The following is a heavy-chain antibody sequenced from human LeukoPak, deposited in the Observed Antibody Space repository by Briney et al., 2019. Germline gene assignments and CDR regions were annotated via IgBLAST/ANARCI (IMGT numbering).Heavy chain of an antibody. J-gene: IGHJ4*02. D-gene: IGHD5-24*01. CDR1: GFTFSSYA. CDR2: ISDGGDNT. Sequence: GGSLRLSCAASGFTFSSYAMNWVRQAPGKGLEWVSGISDGGDNTYYADSVKGRFPISRDNSKNTMYLQMNSLRAEDTAVYYCAKSRDGYNMFYFNYWGQGALVTVSS. V-gene: IGHV3-23*01. CDR3: AKSRDGYNMFYFNY.